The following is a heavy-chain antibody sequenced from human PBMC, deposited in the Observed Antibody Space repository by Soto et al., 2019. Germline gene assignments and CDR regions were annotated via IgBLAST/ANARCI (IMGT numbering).Heavy chain of an antibody. CDR3: AGGFSSYCSGGSCLDY. CDR1: GGTFSSYA. V-gene: IGHV1-69*13. Sequence: SVKVSCKASGGTFSSYAISWVRQAPGQGLEWMGGIIPIFGTANYAQKFQGRVTITADESTSTAYIELSSLRSEDTAVYYCAGGFSSYCSGGSCLDYWGQGTLVTVSS. J-gene: IGHJ4*02. CDR2: IIPIFGTA. D-gene: IGHD2-15*01.